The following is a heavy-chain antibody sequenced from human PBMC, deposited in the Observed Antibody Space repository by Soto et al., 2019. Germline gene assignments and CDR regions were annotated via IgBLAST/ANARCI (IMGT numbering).Heavy chain of an antibody. D-gene: IGHD3-10*01. J-gene: IGHJ5*02. CDR1: GYTFTNYV. Sequence: ASVKVSCKASGYTFTNYVISWVRQAPGQGLEWMGWISAYDGNTNYAQKLQGRVTMTTDTSTSTAYMELRSLRSDDTAVYYCARGVGAGSYYNQYNWFDPWGQGTLVTAPQ. V-gene: IGHV1-18*01. CDR3: ARGVGAGSYYNQYNWFDP. CDR2: ISAYDGNT.